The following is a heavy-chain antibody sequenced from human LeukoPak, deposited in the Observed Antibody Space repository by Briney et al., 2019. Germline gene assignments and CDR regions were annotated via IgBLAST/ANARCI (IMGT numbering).Heavy chain of an antibody. V-gene: IGHV3-15*01. Sequence: GVSLRLSCAASGFTFSNAWMSWVRQAPGKGLEWVGRIKSKTDGGTTDYAAPVKGRFTISRDDSKNTLYLQMNSLKTEDTAVYYCTTDLIAAGEGYWGQETLVTVSS. CDR1: GFTFSNAW. CDR3: TTDLIAAGEGY. CDR2: IKSKTDGGTT. D-gene: IGHD6-13*01. J-gene: IGHJ4*02.